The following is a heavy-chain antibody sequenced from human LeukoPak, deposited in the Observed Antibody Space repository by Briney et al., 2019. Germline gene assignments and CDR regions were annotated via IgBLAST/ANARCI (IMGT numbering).Heavy chain of an antibody. J-gene: IGHJ3*02. CDR3: ARPSPAAATSTGAFDI. CDR2: IYYSGST. Sequence: PSETLSLTCTVPGGSISSSSYYWGWIRQPPGKGLEWSGSIYYSGSTYYNPSLKSRVTISVDTSKNQYSLKLSSVTAADTAVYYCARPSPAAATSTGAFDIWGQGTMVTVSS. CDR1: GGSISSSSYY. V-gene: IGHV4-39*01. D-gene: IGHD6-13*01.